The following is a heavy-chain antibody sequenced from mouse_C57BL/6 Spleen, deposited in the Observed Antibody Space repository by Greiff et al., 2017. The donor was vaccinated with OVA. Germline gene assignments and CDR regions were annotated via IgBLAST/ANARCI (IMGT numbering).Heavy chain of an antibody. CDR2: IYPGDGDT. V-gene: IGHV1-80*01. Sequence: QVQLKESGAELVKPGASVKISCKASGYAFSSYWMNWVKQRPGKGLEWIGQIYPGDGDTNYNGKFKGKATLTADKSSSTAYMQLSSLTSEDSAVYFCARSNWDAYYFDYWGQGTTLTVSS. D-gene: IGHD4-1*02. J-gene: IGHJ2*01. CDR3: ARSNWDAYYFDY. CDR1: GYAFSSYW.